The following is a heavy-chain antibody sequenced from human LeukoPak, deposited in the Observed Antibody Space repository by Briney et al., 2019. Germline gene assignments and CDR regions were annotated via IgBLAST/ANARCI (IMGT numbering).Heavy chain of an antibody. V-gene: IGHV3-21*01. CDR2: ITSSSTYI. Sequence: GGSLRLSCAASGFTFSSYAMSWVRQAPGKGLEWVSSITSSSTYIYYADSVKGRFTISRDNAKKSLYLQMNSLRAEDTAVYYCARDPRSCSGGGCYSWGQGTLVTVSS. D-gene: IGHD2-15*01. CDR1: GFTFSSYA. CDR3: ARDPRSCSGGGCYS. J-gene: IGHJ4*02.